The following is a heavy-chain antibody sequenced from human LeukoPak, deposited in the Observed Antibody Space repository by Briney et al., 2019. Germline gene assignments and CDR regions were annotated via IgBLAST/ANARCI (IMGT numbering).Heavy chain of an antibody. Sequence: GGSLRLSCAASGFTVSSNYMSWVRQAPGKGLEWVSVIYSGGSTYYADSVKGRFTISRDNSKNTLYLQMNSLKAEDTAVYYCARDGSAVAGQAIDYWAREPWSPSPQ. V-gene: IGHV3-66*01. J-gene: IGHJ4*02. CDR2: IYSGGST. CDR3: ARDGSAVAGQAIDY. D-gene: IGHD6-19*01. CDR1: GFTVSSNY.